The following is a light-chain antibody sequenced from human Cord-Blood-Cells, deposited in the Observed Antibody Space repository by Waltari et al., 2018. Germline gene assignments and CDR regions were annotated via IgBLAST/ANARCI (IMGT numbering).Light chain of an antibody. CDR3: MQALQTPPT. J-gene: IGKJ1*01. CDR1: QSLLHSNGYNY. Sequence: DIVMTQSPLSRPVTPGEPASTSCMSRQSLLHSNGYNYLDWYLQKPGQAPQLLIYLGSNRASGVPDRFSGSGSGTDFTLKISRVEAEDVGVYYCMQALQTPPTFGQGTKVEIK. V-gene: IGKV2-28*01. CDR2: LGS.